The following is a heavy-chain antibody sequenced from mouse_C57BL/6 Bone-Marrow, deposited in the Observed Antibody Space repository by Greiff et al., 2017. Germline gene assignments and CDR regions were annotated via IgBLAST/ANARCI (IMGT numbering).Heavy chain of an antibody. CDR2: INPGSGGT. Sequence: QVQLQQSGAELVRPGTSVKVSCKASGYAFTNYLIEWVKQRPGQGLEWIGVINPGSGGTNYNEKFKGKATLTADKSSSTAYMQLSSLTSEDSAVYFCARQLRWFAYWGQGTLVTVSA. CDR3: ARQLRWFAY. CDR1: GYAFTNYL. J-gene: IGHJ3*01. V-gene: IGHV1-54*01. D-gene: IGHD3-2*02.